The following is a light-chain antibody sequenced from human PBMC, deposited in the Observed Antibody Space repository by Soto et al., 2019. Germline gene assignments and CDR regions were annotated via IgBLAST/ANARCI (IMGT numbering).Light chain of an antibody. CDR3: QQYGSSRT. Sequence: EIVLTQSPGTLSLSPGERATLSCRASESVSNNYLAWYQQKLGQAPRLLIYGASSRATGIPDRFSGSGSGTDFTLTISRLEPEDFAVYYYQQYGSSRTFGQGTKVEI. CDR1: ESVSNNY. CDR2: GAS. J-gene: IGKJ1*01. V-gene: IGKV3-20*01.